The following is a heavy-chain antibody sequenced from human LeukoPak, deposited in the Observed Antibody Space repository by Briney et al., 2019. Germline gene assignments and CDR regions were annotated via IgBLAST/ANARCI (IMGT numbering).Heavy chain of an antibody. J-gene: IGHJ6*03. D-gene: IGHD6-13*01. CDR2: IYSGGST. CDR3: ASRNRGNSSSWIQYYYYYMDV. CDR1: GFTVSSNY. V-gene: IGHV3-53*01. Sequence: GGSLRLSCAASGFTVSSNYMSWVRQAPGKGLEWVSVIYSGGSTYYADSVKGRFTISRDNSKNTLYLQMNSLRAEDTAVYYCASRNRGNSSSWIQYYYYYMDVWGKGTTVTISS.